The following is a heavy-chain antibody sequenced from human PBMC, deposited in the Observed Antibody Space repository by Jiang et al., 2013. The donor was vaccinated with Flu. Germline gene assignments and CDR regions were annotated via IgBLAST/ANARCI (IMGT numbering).Heavy chain of an antibody. J-gene: IGHJ4*02. CDR1: GFPFNKGW. CDR3: LTWDFRLRGVVN. V-gene: IGHV3-15*05. Sequence: VQLVESGGGSVQPGGSLRLSCAFSGFPFNKGWMTWVRRPPGKRLEWVGRIKINADGGTTDYAPPVRGRFIISRDDPQNTLYLQMDSLKTEDTAVYYCLTWDFRLRGVVNWGQGMLVSVSS. CDR2: IKINADGGTT. D-gene: IGHD3-10*01.